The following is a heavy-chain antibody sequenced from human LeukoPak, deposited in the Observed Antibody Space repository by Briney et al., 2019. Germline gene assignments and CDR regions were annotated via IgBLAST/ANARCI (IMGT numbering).Heavy chain of an antibody. CDR1: GYTLTELS. J-gene: IGHJ4*02. CDR2: FDPEDGET. V-gene: IGHV1-24*01. Sequence: GASVKVSCKVSGYTLTELSMHWVRQAPGKGLEWMGGFDPEDGETIYAQKFQGRVTMTEDTSTDTAYMELSSLRSEDTAVYYCATGVLPIYDILTGYYQIDYWGQGTLATVSS. CDR3: ATGVLPIYDILTGYYQIDY. D-gene: IGHD3-9*01.